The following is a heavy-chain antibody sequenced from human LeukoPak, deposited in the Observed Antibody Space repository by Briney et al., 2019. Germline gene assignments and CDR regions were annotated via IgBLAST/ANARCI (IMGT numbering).Heavy chain of an antibody. D-gene: IGHD3-10*01. Sequence: GASVKVSCTASGYTFTGYYMHWVRQAPGQGLEWMGWINPNSGGTNYAQKFQGRVTMTRDTSISTAYMELSRLRSDDTAVYYCARDNSSITMVREGIYYYYGMDVWGQGTTVTVSS. CDR1: GYTFTGYY. J-gene: IGHJ6*02. CDR2: INPNSGGT. CDR3: ARDNSSITMVREGIYYYYGMDV. V-gene: IGHV1-2*02.